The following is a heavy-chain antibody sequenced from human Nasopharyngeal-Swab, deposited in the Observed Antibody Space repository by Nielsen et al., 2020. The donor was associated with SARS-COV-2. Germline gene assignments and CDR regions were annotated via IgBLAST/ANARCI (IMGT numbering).Heavy chain of an antibody. CDR1: GFTFSSYA. CDR3: AKFDGGTTVRDEDNWFDP. CDR2: ISGSGGST. V-gene: IGHV3-23*01. J-gene: IGHJ5*02. Sequence: GESLKISCAASGFTFSSYAMSWVRQAPGKGLEWVSAISGSGGSTYYADSVKGRFTISRDNSKNTLYLQMNSLRAEDTAVYYCAKFDGGTTVRDEDNWFDPWGQGTLVTVSS. D-gene: IGHD3-10*01.